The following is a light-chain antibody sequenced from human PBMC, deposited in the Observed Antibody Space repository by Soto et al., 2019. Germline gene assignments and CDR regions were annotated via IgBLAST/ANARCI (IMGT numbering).Light chain of an antibody. CDR1: SSDVGSYNL. CDR3: CSYASSSTVV. Sequence: QSALTQPASVSGSPGQSITISCTGTSSDVGSYNLVSWYQQHPGKAPKLILYEGSKRPSGVSNRFSGSRSGNTASLTISGLQAEDEADYYCCSYASSSTVVFSGGTKLTVL. J-gene: IGLJ2*01. V-gene: IGLV2-23*01. CDR2: EGS.